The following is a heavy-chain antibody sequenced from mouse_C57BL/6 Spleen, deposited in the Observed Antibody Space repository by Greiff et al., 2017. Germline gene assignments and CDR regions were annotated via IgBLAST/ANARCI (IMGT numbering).Heavy chain of an antibody. CDR2: INPSTGGT. D-gene: IGHD2-4*01. CDR1: GYSFTGYY. V-gene: IGHV1-42*01. J-gene: IGHJ2*01. Sequence: VQLKQSGPELVKPGASVKISCKASGYSFTGYYMNWVKQSPEKSLEWIGEINPSTGGTTYNQKFKAKATLTVDKSYSTAYMQLKSLTSEDSAVYYCARMYYYDYDGDYYFDYWGQGTTLTVSS. CDR3: ARMYYYDYDGDYYFDY.